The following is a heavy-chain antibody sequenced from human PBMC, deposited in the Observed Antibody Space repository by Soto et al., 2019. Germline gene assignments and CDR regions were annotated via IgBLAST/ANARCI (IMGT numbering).Heavy chain of an antibody. CDR3: ACDRVATSGDSPRFDY. J-gene: IGHJ4*02. CDR2: ISGYTGNT. D-gene: IGHD5-12*01. V-gene: IGHV1-18*01. Sequence: ASVKVSCKTSGYIFAKYGISWVRQAPGQGLEWMGWISGYTGNTNYAQKFQGRVTMTTDTSTSAAFLEVRSLRYDDTAVYYCACDRVATSGDSPRFDYWGQGTVVTVS. CDR1: GYIFAKYG.